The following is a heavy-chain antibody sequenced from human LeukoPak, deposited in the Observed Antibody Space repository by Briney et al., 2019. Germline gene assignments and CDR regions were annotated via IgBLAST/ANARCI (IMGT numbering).Heavy chain of an antibody. D-gene: IGHD1-26*01. CDR3: ARDASGSYADY. V-gene: IGHV3-21*01. Sequence: RXXXXXXLEXVSSISSSSSYIYYADSVKGRFTISRDNAKNSLYLQMNSLRAEDTAVYYCARDASGSYADYWGQGTLVTVSS. CDR2: ISSSSSYI. J-gene: IGHJ4*02.